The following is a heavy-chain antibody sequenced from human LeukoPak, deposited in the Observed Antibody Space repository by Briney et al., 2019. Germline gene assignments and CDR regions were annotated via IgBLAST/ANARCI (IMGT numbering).Heavy chain of an antibody. V-gene: IGHV3-23*01. J-gene: IGHJ4*02. CDR3: AKSSSGYARSPFDY. CDR2: ISGSGGST. CDR1: GFTFSSYA. Sequence: GGSLRLSCAASGFTFSSYAMSWVRQAAGKGLEWVSAISGSGGSTYYADSVKGRFTISRDNSKNTLILQMNSLRAEDTAVYYCAKSSSGYARSPFDYWGQGTLVTVSS. D-gene: IGHD5-12*01.